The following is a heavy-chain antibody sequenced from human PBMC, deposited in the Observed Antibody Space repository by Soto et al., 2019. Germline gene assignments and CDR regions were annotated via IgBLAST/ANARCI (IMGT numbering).Heavy chain of an antibody. D-gene: IGHD3-3*01. CDR3: ARDPGFWSGYYRVSYYYGMDV. V-gene: IGHV4-39*07. CDR1: GGSISSSSYY. CDR2: IYYSGST. J-gene: IGHJ6*02. Sequence: PSETLSLTCTVSGGSISSSSYYWGWIRQPPGKGLEWIGSIYYSGSTYYNPSLKSRVTISVDTSKNQFSLKLSSVTAADTAVYYCARDPGFWSGYYRVSYYYGMDVWGQGTTVTVSS.